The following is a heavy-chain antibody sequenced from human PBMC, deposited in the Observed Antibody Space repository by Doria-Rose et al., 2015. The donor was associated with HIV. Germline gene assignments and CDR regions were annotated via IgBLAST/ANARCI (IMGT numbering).Heavy chain of an antibody. V-gene: IGHV2-26*01. CDR3: ARIKSSRWYHKYYFDF. Sequence: QESCPVLVKPTETLTLTCTVFGVSLSSPGMGVSWIRQPPGKALEWLANIVSDDERSYITSLKSRLTISRGTAKSQLVLTMTDMDPVDTATYYCARIKSSRWYHKYYFDFWGQGTLAIVSA. CDR2: IVSDDER. D-gene: IGHD6-13*01. CDR1: GVSLSSPGMG. J-gene: IGHJ4*02.